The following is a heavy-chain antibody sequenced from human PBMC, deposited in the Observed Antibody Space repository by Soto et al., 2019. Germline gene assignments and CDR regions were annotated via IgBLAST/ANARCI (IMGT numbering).Heavy chain of an antibody. CDR1: GGSISSSNW. Sequence: QVQLQESGPGLVKPSGTLSLTCAVSGGSISSSNWWSWVRPPPGKGLEWIGEIYHSGSTHYNPSLKSRVTIPVDKSKSQFSLKLSSVPAADAAVYCCARVVGGYYYGMDVWGQGPTVTVSS. D-gene: IGHD2-2*01. V-gene: IGHV4-4*01. CDR3: ARVVGGYYYGMDV. J-gene: IGHJ6*02. CDR2: IYHSGST.